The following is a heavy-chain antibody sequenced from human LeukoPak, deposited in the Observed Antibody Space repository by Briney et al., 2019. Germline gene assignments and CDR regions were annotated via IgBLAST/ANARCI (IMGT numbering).Heavy chain of an antibody. Sequence: GGSLRLSCVASGFTFSNAWMSWVRQAPGKGLEWVSGISGSDGSTYYADSVKGRFTISRDNSKNTLYLQMNSLRVEETAVYYCAKDRDDFWSGYTGGDAFDIWGQGTMVTVSS. D-gene: IGHD3-3*01. CDR1: GFTFSNAW. CDR3: AKDRDDFWSGYTGGDAFDI. CDR2: ISGSDGST. V-gene: IGHV3-23*01. J-gene: IGHJ3*02.